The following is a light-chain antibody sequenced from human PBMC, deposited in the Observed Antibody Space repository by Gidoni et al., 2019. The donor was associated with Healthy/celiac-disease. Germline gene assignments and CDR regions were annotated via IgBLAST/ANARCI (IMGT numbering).Light chain of an antibody. Sequence: DIVMIQALLALSVTPGQPASISCKSSQSLLHSDGKTYLYWYLQKPGQPPQLLIYEVSNRFSGVPDRFSGSGSGTDFALEIRRVEGEHVRVYYCMQSTELRLTFGGGTKVEIK. CDR2: EVS. J-gene: IGKJ4*02. CDR1: QSLLHSDGKTY. V-gene: IGKV2D-29*01. CDR3: MQSTELRLT.